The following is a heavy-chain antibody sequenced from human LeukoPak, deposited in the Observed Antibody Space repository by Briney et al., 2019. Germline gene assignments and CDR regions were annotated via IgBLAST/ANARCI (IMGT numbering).Heavy chain of an antibody. CDR2: IRGSGGGT. D-gene: IGHD6-19*01. Sequence: GGSLRLSCAASGSTFNGLAMGWAGRVPGKGRNWVSAIRGSGGGTYYADSVKGRFTISRDNSKNTLYLQMNSLRDEDTALYYCAKAGIGVVGYFDYWGQGTLVTVSS. CDR3: AKAGIGVVGYFDY. CDR1: GSTFNGLA. J-gene: IGHJ4*02. V-gene: IGHV3-23*01.